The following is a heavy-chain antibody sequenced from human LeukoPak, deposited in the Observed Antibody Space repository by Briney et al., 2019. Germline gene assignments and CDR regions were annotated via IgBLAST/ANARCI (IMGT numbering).Heavy chain of an antibody. J-gene: IGHJ5*02. V-gene: IGHV3-48*01. Sequence: GGSLRLSCAASGFTFSSYGMNWVRQAPGKGLEWVSYISSANNTIYYADSVKGRFTISRDNAKNSLYLQMNSLRAEDTAMYYCARDGWFGDYNWFDPWGQGTLVTVSS. CDR3: ARDGWFGDYNWFDP. D-gene: IGHD3-10*01. CDR2: ISSANNTI. CDR1: GFTFSSYG.